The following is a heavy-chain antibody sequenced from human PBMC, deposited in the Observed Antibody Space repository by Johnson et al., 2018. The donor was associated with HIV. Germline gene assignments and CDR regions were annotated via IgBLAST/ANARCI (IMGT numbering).Heavy chain of an antibody. Sequence: VQLVESGGGVVQPGGSLRLSCAASGFTVSSNYMTWVRQAPGKGLEWVSVIYSGGSTYYADSVKGRFTISRDHSENTLYLQMNSLRPEDTAVYYCARAGVVDSYGSWKAFDIWGQGTLVTVSS. CDR1: GFTVSSNY. CDR2: IYSGGST. D-gene: IGHD3-10*01. CDR3: ARAGVVDSYGSWKAFDI. J-gene: IGHJ3*02. V-gene: IGHV3-66*02.